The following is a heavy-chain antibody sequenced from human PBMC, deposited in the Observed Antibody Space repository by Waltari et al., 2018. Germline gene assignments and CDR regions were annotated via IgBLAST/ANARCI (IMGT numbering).Heavy chain of an antibody. CDR2: INHSGST. V-gene: IGHV4-34*01. CDR1: GGYFSGYY. Sequence: QVQLQQWGAGLLKPSETLSLTCAVYGGYFSGYYWSCSRQPPGKGLELIGEINHSGSTNYNPSLKSRVTISVDTSKNQFSLKLSSVTAADTAVYYCRAVSLTEYYYYGMDVWGQGTTVTVSS. J-gene: IGHJ6*02. D-gene: IGHD6-19*01. CDR3: RAVSLTEYYYYGMDV.